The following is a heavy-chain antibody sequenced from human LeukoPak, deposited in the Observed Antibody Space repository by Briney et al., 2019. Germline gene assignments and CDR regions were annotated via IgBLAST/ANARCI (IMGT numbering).Heavy chain of an antibody. Sequence: GGSLRLSCTASGFTFSSYSMTWVRQAPGKGLEWVSYISSISSTIYYADSVKGRFTISRDNAKNSLYLQMNSLRAEDTAVYYCARDWEGFDYWGQGTLVTVSS. D-gene: IGHD1-26*01. CDR1: GFTFSSYS. J-gene: IGHJ4*02. CDR3: ARDWEGFDY. V-gene: IGHV3-48*01. CDR2: ISSISSTI.